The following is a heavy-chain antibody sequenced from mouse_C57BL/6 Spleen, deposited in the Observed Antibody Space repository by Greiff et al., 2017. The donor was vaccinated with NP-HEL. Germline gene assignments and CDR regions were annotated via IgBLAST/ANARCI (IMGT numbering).Heavy chain of an antibody. Sequence: DVKLQESGAELVRPGASVKLSCTASGFNIKDDYMHWVKQRPEQGLEWIGWIDPENGDTEYASKFQGKATITADTSSNTAYLQLSSLTSEDTAVYYCTTWAHDYWGQGTTLTVSS. CDR3: TTWAHDY. V-gene: IGHV14-4*01. CDR1: GFNIKDDY. CDR2: IDPENGDT. J-gene: IGHJ2*01.